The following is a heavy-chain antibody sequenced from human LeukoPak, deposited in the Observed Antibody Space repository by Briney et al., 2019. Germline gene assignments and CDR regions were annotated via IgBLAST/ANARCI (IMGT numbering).Heavy chain of an antibody. Sequence: GRSLRLSCAASGFNFFTYGMHWVRQAPGKGLEWVAVIWYDGSNKYYADSVKGRFTISRDNSKSTLSLQMNSLRAEDTAVYYCARVIRGFEALDYWGQGTLVTVSS. D-gene: IGHD3-10*01. V-gene: IGHV3-33*01. CDR3: ARVIRGFEALDY. CDR1: GFNFFTYG. J-gene: IGHJ4*02. CDR2: IWYDGSNK.